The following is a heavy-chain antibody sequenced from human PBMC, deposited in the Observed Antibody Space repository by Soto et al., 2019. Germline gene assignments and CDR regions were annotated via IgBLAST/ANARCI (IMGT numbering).Heavy chain of an antibody. CDR3: SRATSIPASGDY. Sequence: QVQLVQSGAEVKKPGASVKVSCKASGYTFTNYGINWVRQAPGQGLEWLGSVSAYNGERRYAQRVQARVIMTTDTSTTTAYIELRSLRSDDTAVYYCSRATSIPASGDYWGQGTLVTVSS. V-gene: IGHV1-18*01. CDR2: VSAYNGER. D-gene: IGHD6-6*01. CDR1: GYTFTNYG. J-gene: IGHJ4*01.